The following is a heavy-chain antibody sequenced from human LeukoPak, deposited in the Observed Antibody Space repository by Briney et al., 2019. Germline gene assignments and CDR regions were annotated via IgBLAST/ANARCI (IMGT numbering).Heavy chain of an antibody. D-gene: IGHD3-16*01. Sequence: GGSLRLSCAASGFTFSSYAMHWVRQAPGKGLEWVAVISYDGSNKYYADSVKGRFTISRDNSKNTLYLQMNSLRAEDTAVYYCAHLGGMVIQNWGQGTLVTVSS. V-gene: IGHV3-30-3*01. J-gene: IGHJ1*01. CDR1: GFTFSSYA. CDR2: ISYDGSNK. CDR3: AHLGGMVIQN.